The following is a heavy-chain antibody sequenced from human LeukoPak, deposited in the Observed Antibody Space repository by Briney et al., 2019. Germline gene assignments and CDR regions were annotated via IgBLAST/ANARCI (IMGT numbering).Heavy chain of an antibody. CDR3: ARALLLWFGEPEYYMDV. CDR2: INPSGGST. D-gene: IGHD3-10*01. CDR1: GGTFSSYA. J-gene: IGHJ6*03. Sequence: ASVKVSCKASGGTFSSYAISWVRQAPGQGLEWMGIINPSGGSTSYAQKFQGRVTMTRDTSTSTVYMELSSLRSEDTAVYYCARALLLWFGEPEYYMDVWGKGTTVTVSS. V-gene: IGHV1-46*01.